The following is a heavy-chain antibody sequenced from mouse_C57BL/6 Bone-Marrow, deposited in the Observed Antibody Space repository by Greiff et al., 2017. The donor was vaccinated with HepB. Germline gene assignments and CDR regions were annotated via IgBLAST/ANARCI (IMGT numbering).Heavy chain of an antibody. V-gene: IGHV5-6*02. Sequence: EVNLVESGGDLVKPGGSLKLSCAASGFTFSSYGMSWVRQTPDKRLEWVATISSGGSYTYYPDSVKGRFTISRDNAKNTLYLQMSSLKSEDTAMYYCARRVADYGGQGTTLTVSS. J-gene: IGHJ2*01. CDR1: GFTFSSYG. CDR2: ISSGGSYT. CDR3: ARRVADY. D-gene: IGHD1-1*01.